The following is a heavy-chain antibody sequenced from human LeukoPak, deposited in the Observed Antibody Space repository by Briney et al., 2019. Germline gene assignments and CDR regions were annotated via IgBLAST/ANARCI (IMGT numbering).Heavy chain of an antibody. J-gene: IGHJ4*02. CDR1: GGSISYYY. V-gene: IGHV4-59*08. CDR3: ARGRDGYNP. CDR2: IYYTGST. Sequence: SETLSLTCTVSGGSISYYYWSWIRQPPGKGLEWTGYIYYTGSTNYNPSLKSRVTISVDTSKNQFSLKLSSVTAADTAVYYCARGRDGYNPWGQGTLVTVSS. D-gene: IGHD5-24*01.